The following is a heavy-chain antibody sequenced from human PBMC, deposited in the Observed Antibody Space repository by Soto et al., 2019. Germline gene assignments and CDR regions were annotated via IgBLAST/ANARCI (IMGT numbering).Heavy chain of an antibody. CDR3: AGGIVLRYQKRLDAFDI. D-gene: IGHD3-9*01. CDR1: GYTFTSYG. Sequence: ASVKVSCKASGYTFTSYGISWVRQAPGQGLEWMGWISAYNGNTNYAQKLQGRVTMTTDTSTSTAYMELRSLRSDDTAVYYCAGGIVLRYQKRLDAFDIWXQGTMVTVSS. CDR2: ISAYNGNT. V-gene: IGHV1-18*01. J-gene: IGHJ3*02.